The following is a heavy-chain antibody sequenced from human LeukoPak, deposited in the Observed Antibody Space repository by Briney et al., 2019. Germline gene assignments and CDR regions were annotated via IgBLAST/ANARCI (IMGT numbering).Heavy chain of an antibody. D-gene: IGHD6-13*01. J-gene: IGHJ4*02. CDR3: TRVRFFSRVSSGYTIDY. V-gene: IGHV3-49*03. CDR1: GFTFGDYA. Sequence: GGSLRHSCTASGFTFGDYAMSWFRQAPGKGLEWVGFIRSKAYGGTTEYAASVKGRFTISRDDSKSIAYLQMNSLKTEDTAVYYCTRVRFFSRVSSGYTIDYWGQGTLVTVSS. CDR2: IRSKAYGGTT.